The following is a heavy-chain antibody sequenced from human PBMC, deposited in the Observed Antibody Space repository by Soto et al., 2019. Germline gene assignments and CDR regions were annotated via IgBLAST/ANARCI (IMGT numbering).Heavy chain of an antibody. V-gene: IGHV4-34*01. CDR1: DGPFTGSY. J-gene: IGHJ6*02. Sequence: PSETLSLTCHVSDGPFTGSYWSWIRQPPGRGLEWIGEITPIGTITYNPSLRSRLTISLDTPKNQFSLNLTPVTAADTAVYYCVRGGVTMAHNYYYYGMDVWGPGTTVTVS. D-gene: IGHD3-10*01. CDR2: ITPIGTI. CDR3: VRGGVTMAHNYYYYGMDV.